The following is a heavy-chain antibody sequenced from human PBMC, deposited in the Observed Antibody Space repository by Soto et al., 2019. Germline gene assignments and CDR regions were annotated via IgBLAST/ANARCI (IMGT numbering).Heavy chain of an antibody. CDR1: GYTFTGYY. J-gene: IGHJ6*02. Sequence: ASVKVSCKASGYTFTGYYMHWVRQAPGQGLEWMGWINPNSGGTNYAQKFQGWVTMTRDTSISTAYMELSRLRSDDTAVYYCAREREGMSSGGTRYSGSYNYYYNGMDVWGQGTTVTVSS. V-gene: IGHV1-2*04. D-gene: IGHD1-26*01. CDR3: AREREGMSSGGTRYSGSYNYYYNGMDV. CDR2: INPNSGGT.